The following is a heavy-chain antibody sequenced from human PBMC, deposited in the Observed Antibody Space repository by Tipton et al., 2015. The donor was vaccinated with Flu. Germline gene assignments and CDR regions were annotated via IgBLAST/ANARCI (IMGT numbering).Heavy chain of an antibody. D-gene: IGHD3-10*01. V-gene: IGHV4-4*07. CDR1: GGSLSSFY. CDR2: IYTSGST. J-gene: IGHJ4*02. CDR3: ARGSGSGKYVIFDF. Sequence: TLSLTCTVSGGSLSSFYWSWIRQPAGKGLEWIGRIYTSGSTKYNPSLKSRLSMSVDTSKNQFSLKLTSVTAADTAVYYCARGSGSGKYVIFDFRGQGTLVNVSS.